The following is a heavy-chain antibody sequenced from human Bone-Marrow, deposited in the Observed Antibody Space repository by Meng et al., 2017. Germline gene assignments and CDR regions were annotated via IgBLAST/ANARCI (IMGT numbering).Heavy chain of an antibody. CDR2: ISSSGSTV. D-gene: IGHD2-15*01. V-gene: IGHV3-48*04. CDR1: GFTFSSYW. CDR3: ARGGSGGSYKPEFDY. Sequence: GESLKISCAASGFTFSSYWMSWVRQAPGKGLEWVSYISSSGSTVYYADSVKGRFTISRDNAKNSLYLQMNSLRAEDTAVYYCARGGSGGSYKPEFDYWGQGTLVTVSS. J-gene: IGHJ4*02.